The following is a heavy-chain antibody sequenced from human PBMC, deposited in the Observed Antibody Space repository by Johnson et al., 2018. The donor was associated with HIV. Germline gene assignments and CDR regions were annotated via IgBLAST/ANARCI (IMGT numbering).Heavy chain of an antibody. CDR1: GFTFSSYA. CDR2: ISGSGGST. CDR3: ARDRGIGAAGDAFDI. V-gene: IGHV3-23*04. Sequence: VQLVESGGGLIQPGRSLRLSCVASGFTFSSYAMSWVRRAQGKGLEWVSAISGSGGSTYYADSVKGRFSISRDNGKNSLYLQMNSLKTEDTAVYYCARDRGIGAAGDAFDIWGQGTMVTVSS. D-gene: IGHD6-13*01. J-gene: IGHJ3*02.